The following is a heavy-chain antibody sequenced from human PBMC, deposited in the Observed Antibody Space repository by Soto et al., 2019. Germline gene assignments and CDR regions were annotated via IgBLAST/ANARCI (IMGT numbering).Heavy chain of an antibody. D-gene: IGHD2-21*02. Sequence: QVQLVQSGAEVKKPGASVKVSCKASRYTFTSYDINWARQATGQGLEWMGWMNSNSGITGYAQKFQGRVTMTRNTSISTAYMELSSLRSEDTAIYYCATANGGNSWAASDIWGQGTMVTVSS. CDR2: MNSNSGIT. CDR1: RYTFTSYD. V-gene: IGHV1-8*01. J-gene: IGHJ3*02. CDR3: ATANGGNSWAASDI.